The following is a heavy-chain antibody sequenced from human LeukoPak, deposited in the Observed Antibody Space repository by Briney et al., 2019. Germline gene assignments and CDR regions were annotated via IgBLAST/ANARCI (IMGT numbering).Heavy chain of an antibody. CDR2: ISGSGGST. Sequence: PAGGSLRLSCAASGFTFSSYAMSWVRQAPGKGLEWVSAISGSGGSTYYADSVKGRFTISRDNSKNTLYLQMNSLRAEDTAVYYCALDIVVVPAAKDYWGQGTLVTVSS. V-gene: IGHV3-23*01. CDR3: ALDIVVVPAAKDY. D-gene: IGHD2-2*01. CDR1: GFTFSSYA. J-gene: IGHJ4*02.